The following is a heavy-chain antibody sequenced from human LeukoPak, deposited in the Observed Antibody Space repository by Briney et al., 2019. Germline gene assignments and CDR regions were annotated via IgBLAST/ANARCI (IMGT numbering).Heavy chain of an antibody. CDR1: GFTFTSSA. V-gene: IGHV3-23*01. Sequence: GGSLRLSCAASGFTFTSSAMSWVRQAPGRGLEYVSTIDSGGGRTYYADSVKGRFIISRDDSKNTLYLHMDSLRAEDTAVYYCAKLTPHWGQGTLVTVSS. CDR2: IDSGGGRT. CDR3: AKLTPH. D-gene: IGHD2-15*01. J-gene: IGHJ4*02.